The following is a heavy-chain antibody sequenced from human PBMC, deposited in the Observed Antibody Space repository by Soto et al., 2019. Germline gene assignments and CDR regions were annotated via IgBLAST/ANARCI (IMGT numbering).Heavy chain of an antibody. D-gene: IGHD6-25*01. J-gene: IGHJ6*02. CDR1: GYTFTIYY. V-gene: IGHV1-46*01. CDR2: INTSGGSP. Sequence: ASVKVSCKAFGYTFTIYYIHWVRQAPGQGLEWMGVINTSGGSPTYAQKFQDRVTMTRDTSTSTVYMELSSLRSEDTAVYYCARGGRHSDYYYYYGMDVWGQGTTVTVSS. CDR3: ARGGRHSDYYYYYGMDV.